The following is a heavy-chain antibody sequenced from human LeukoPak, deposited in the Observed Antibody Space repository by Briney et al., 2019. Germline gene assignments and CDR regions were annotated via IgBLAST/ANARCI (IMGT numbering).Heavy chain of an antibody. J-gene: IGHJ6*03. V-gene: IGHV3-9*01. CDR3: AKDGGNYYDTGGDYLMRSYMDV. Sequence: GRSLRLSCAASGFTFDDYAMHWVRQAPGKGLEWVSGISWNSGSIGHADSVKGRFTISRDNAKNSLYLQMNSLRAEDTAVYYCAKDGGNYYDTGGDYLMRSYMDVWGKGTTVTVSS. CDR1: GFTFDDYA. CDR2: ISWNSGSI. D-gene: IGHD3-22*01.